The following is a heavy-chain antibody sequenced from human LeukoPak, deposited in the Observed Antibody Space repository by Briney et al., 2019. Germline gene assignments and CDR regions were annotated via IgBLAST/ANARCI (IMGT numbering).Heavy chain of an antibody. CDR3: AREIVATGEGFDY. CDR1: GFTLSSYS. Sequence: GGSLRLSCAASGFTLSSYSMNWVRQAPGKGLEWVSSISSSSSYIYYADSVKGRFTISRDNAKNSLYLQMNSLRAEDTAVYYCAREIVATGEGFDYWGQGTLVTVSS. V-gene: IGHV3-21*01. D-gene: IGHD5-12*01. CDR2: ISSSSSYI. J-gene: IGHJ4*02.